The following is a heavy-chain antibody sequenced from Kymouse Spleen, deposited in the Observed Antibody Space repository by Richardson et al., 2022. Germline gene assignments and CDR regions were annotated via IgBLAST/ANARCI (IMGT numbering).Heavy chain of an antibody. D-gene: IGHD1-7*01. CDR2: IKSKTDGGTT. J-gene: IGHJ3*02. V-gene: IGHV3-15*01. CDR1: GFTFSNAW. CDR3: TTTPLYNWNYSDAFDI. Sequence: EVQLVESGGGLVKPGGSLRLSCAASGFTFSNAWMSWVRQAPGKGLEWVGRIKSKTDGGTTDYAAPVKGRFTISRDDSKNTLYLQMNSLKTEDTAVYYCTTTPLYNWNYSDAFDIWGQGTMVTVSS.